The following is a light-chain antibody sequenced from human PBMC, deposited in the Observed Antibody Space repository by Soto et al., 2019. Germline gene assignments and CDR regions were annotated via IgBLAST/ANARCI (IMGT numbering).Light chain of an antibody. V-gene: IGKV3-20*01. J-gene: IGKJ1*01. CDR3: QQYGSSPRT. Sequence: EIVLTQSPGTLSLSPGERATLSCRASQSVSSSYLAWYQQKPGQAPRLLIYGASSRATGIPDRFSGSGSGTDFTLTISRLEPDDFAVYYCQQYGSSPRTFGQWTKVEI. CDR2: GAS. CDR1: QSVSSSY.